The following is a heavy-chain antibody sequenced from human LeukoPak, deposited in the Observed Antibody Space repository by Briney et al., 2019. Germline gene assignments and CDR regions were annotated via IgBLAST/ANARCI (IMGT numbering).Heavy chain of an antibody. CDR1: GGSISSGGYY. CDR2: IYYSGST. CDR3: AGGTMYSSSSFFGGYYYGMDV. J-gene: IGHJ6*02. Sequence: SETLSLTCTVSGGSISSGGYYWSWIRQHPGKGLEWIGYIYYSGSTYYNPSLKSRVTISVDTSKNQFSLKLSSVTAADTAVYYCAGGTMYSSSSFFGGYYYGMDVWGQGTTVTVSS. D-gene: IGHD6-6*01. V-gene: IGHV4-31*03.